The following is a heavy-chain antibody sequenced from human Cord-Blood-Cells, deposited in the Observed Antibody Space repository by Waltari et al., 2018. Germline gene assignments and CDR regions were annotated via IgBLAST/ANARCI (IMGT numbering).Heavy chain of an antibody. V-gene: IGHV1-18*01. CDR3: ARSSIVVVPAAIEGYWFDP. Sequence: QVQLVQSGAEVKKPGASVKVSCKASGYTFTSYGISWVRQAPGQGLEWMGWSGAYNGNTNDAQKLQGRVTMTTDTSTSTAYMELRSLRSDDTAVYYCARSSIVVVPAAIEGYWFDPWGQGTLVTVSS. CDR2: SGAYNGNT. D-gene: IGHD2-2*01. CDR1: GYTFTSYG. J-gene: IGHJ5*02.